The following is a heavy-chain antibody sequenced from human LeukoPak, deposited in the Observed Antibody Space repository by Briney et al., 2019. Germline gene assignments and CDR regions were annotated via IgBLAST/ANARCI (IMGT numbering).Heavy chain of an antibody. V-gene: IGHV3-21*01. D-gene: IGHD3-22*01. CDR2: ISSSSSYI. CDR3: ARGISVTPYDSSGYYYYFDY. CDR1: GFTVSGNY. Sequence: GGSLRLSCAASGFTVSGNYMSWVRQAPGKGLEWVSSISSSSSYIYYADSMKGRFTISRDNAKNSLYLQMDSLRAEDTAVYYCARGISVTPYDSSGYYYYFDYWGQGTLVTVSS. J-gene: IGHJ4*02.